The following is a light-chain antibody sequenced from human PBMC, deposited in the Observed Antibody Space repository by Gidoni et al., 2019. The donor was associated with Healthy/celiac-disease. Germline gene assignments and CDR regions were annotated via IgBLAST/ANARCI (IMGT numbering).Light chain of an antibody. CDR2: DAS. J-gene: IGKJ4*01. Sequence: AIQLTQSPSSLSASVGDRVTITCRASQDISSALAWYQQTPGKAPKLLIYDASSLESGVPSRFSGSGSGTDFTLTISSLQPEDFATYYCQQFNSYPTFGGGTKVEIK. CDR1: QDISSA. CDR3: QQFNSYPT. V-gene: IGKV1-13*02.